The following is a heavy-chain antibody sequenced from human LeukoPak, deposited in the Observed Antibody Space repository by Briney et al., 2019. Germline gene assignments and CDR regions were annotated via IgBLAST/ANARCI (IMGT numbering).Heavy chain of an antibody. Sequence: PGGSLRLSCAASGFTFSSYWMSWVRQAPGKGLEWVANIKQDGSDRNYVDSVKGRFTISRDNARNSLYLQMNSLRAEDTALYYCVSGSIVGTRLAFAPWGQGTLVTVSS. V-gene: IGHV3-7*01. D-gene: IGHD1-26*01. CDR2: IKQDGSDR. J-gene: IGHJ5*02. CDR3: VSGSIVGTRLAFAP. CDR1: GFTFSSYW.